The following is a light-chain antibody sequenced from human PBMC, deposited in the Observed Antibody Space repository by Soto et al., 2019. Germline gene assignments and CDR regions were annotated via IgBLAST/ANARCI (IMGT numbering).Light chain of an antibody. CDR1: QTVGKNY. V-gene: IGKV3-20*01. CDR3: QQYDSSPRT. Sequence: EIVLTQSPGTLSVSPGDGATLSCRASQTVGKNYLAWYQQRPGQAPRLLIHGASSRATGIPDRFSGSGFGTEFTLTIGRLEPEDFAVYYCQQYDSSPRTFGQGTKVDIK. CDR2: GAS. J-gene: IGKJ1*01.